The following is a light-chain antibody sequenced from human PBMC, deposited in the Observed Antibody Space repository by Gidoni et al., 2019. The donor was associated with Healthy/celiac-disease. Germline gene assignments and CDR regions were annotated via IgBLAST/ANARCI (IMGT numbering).Light chain of an antibody. CDR3: QQYGSSPPYT. Sequence: IVLTLSPRTLSFSSGERATLSCRASQSVSSSYLAWYQQKPGQAPRPLIYGASSRATGIPDRFSGSGSGTDFTLTISRLEPEDFAVYYCQQYGSSPPYTFGQGTKLEIK. J-gene: IGKJ2*01. CDR1: QSVSSSY. CDR2: GAS. V-gene: IGKV3-20*01.